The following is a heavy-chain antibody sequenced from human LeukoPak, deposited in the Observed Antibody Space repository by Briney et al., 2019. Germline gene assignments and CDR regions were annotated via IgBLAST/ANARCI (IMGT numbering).Heavy chain of an antibody. J-gene: IGHJ4*02. Sequence: GRSLRLSCAASGFTFSSYDMHWVRQTTGKGLEWVSAIGPTGDTYYPGSVKGRFTISGENAKNSLYLQMNSLRAGDTAVYYCVRGSGSYYDFDYWGQGTLVTVSS. D-gene: IGHD3-10*01. CDR3: VRGSGSYYDFDY. CDR1: GFTFSSYD. CDR2: IGPTGDT. V-gene: IGHV3-13*04.